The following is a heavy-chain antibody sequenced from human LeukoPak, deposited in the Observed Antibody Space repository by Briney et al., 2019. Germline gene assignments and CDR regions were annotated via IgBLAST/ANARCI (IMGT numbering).Heavy chain of an antibody. CDR2: IYYSGST. J-gene: IGHJ3*01. CDR1: GGSISSSTYY. CDR3: ARTYGDYDDAFDV. D-gene: IGHD4-17*01. Sequence: SETLSLICTVSGGSISSSTYYWDWIRQPPGKGLEWIGSIYYSGSTYNNPSLKSRVTIFVDTSKNQFSLKLSSVTATDTAVYYCARTYGDYDDAFDVWGQGTMVTVSS. V-gene: IGHV4-39*01.